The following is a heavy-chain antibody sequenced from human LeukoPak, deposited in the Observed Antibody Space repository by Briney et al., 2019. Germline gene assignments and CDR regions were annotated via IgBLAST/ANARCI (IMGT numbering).Heavy chain of an antibody. CDR2: ISRSGDSI. CDR3: VRDGDQMYEVYDY. D-gene: IGHD1-14*01. CDR1: GFTFSNYD. Sequence: GGSLRLSCAASGFTFSNYDMGWIGQAPGKGLEGVSDISRSGDSIHYADSVKGRFTISRDNAKNSLVLEMNRLRAEDTAVYYCVRDGDQMYEVYDYWGQGTLVTVSS. V-gene: IGHV3-11*04. J-gene: IGHJ4*02.